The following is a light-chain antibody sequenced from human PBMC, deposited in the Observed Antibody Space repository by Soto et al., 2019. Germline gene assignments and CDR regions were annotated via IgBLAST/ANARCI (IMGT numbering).Light chain of an antibody. CDR2: GAS. J-gene: IGKJ1*01. V-gene: IGKV3-20*01. CDR3: QQYNNWPQT. CDR1: QSVSSSY. Sequence: EIVLTQSPGTLSLSPGERATLSCRASQSVSSSYLAWYQQKPGQAPRLLIYGASSRATGIPDRFSGSGPGTDFTLTISSLQSEDFAVYSCQQYNNWPQTFGQGTKVDI.